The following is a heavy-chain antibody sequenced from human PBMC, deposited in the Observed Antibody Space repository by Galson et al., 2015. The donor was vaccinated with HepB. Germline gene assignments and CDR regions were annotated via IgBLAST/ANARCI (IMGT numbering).Heavy chain of an antibody. CDR2: INPNSGGT. J-gene: IGHJ4*02. V-gene: IGHV1-2*04. Sequence: SVKVSCQASGYTFTGYYMHWVRQAPGQGLEWMGWINPNSGGTNYAQKFQGWATMTRDTSISTADMELSRMGSDDPAVYYCARDGGGSYWFDYWGQGTLVTVSS. CDR3: ARDGGGSYWFDY. D-gene: IGHD1-26*01. CDR1: GYTFTGYY.